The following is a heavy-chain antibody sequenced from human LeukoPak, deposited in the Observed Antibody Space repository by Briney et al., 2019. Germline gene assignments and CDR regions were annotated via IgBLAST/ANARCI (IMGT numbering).Heavy chain of an antibody. CDR2: IIPIFGTA. Sequence: SVKVSCKASGGTFSSYAISWVRQAPGQGLEWMGGIIPIFGTANYAQKFQGRVTITADKSTSTAYMELSSLRSEDTAVYYCARGQKYRNGYTVTELGSGYFDYWGQGTLVTVSS. V-gene: IGHV1-69*06. CDR3: ARGQKYRNGYTVTELGSGYFDY. CDR1: GGTFSSYA. J-gene: IGHJ4*02. D-gene: IGHD5-18*01.